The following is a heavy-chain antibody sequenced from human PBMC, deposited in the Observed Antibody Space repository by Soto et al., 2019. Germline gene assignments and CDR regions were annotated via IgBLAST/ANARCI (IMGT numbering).Heavy chain of an antibody. D-gene: IGHD3-9*01. CDR1: GFTFSSYA. Sequence: GGSLRLSCAACGFTFSSYAMHWVRQAPGKGLEWVANIKQDGSEKYYVGSVKGRFTISRDNAKNSLYLQMNSLRAEDTAVYYCARATSYYDISTGYSYHFDYWGQGTLGTVSS. CDR2: IKQDGSEK. V-gene: IGHV3-7*03. CDR3: ARATSYYDISTGYSYHFDY. J-gene: IGHJ4*02.